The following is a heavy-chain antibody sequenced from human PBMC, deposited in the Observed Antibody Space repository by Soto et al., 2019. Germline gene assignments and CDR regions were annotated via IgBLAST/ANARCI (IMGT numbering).Heavy chain of an antibody. CDR3: AGYCSGTSCDHYFAS. V-gene: IGHV1-18*01. Sequence: ASVKVSCKASGYSFTNYDISWVRQAPGQGLEWMGWISPYNGDTNYAQKLQGRVTMTTDTSTSTAYMELRSLRSDDTAVYYCAGYCSGTSCDHYFASWGQGTLVTVSS. CDR2: ISPYNGDT. D-gene: IGHD2-2*01. J-gene: IGHJ4*02. CDR1: GYSFTNYD.